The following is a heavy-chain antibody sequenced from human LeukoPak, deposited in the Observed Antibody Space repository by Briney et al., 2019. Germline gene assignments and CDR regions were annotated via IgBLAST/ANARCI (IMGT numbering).Heavy chain of an antibody. CDR2: INPSSGST. D-gene: IGHD6-13*01. Sequence: ASVKVSCKASGYTFTGYNMHWVRQAPGQGPEWMVIINPSSGSTAYAQKFQGRVTLTRVTSTNTHYMELSSLRSEDTAIYYCARDSSNWSFDYWGQGTPVTVSS. CDR3: ARDSSNWSFDY. CDR1: GYTFTGYN. V-gene: IGHV1-46*01. J-gene: IGHJ4*02.